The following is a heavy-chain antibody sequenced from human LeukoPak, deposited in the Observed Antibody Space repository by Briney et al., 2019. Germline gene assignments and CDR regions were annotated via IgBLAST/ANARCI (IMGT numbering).Heavy chain of an antibody. CDR2: INPNSGAT. Sequence: ASVKVSCKASGYTFTAFYMHWVRPAPGQGLEWIGWINPNSGATNYAQKFQGRVTMTRDTSISTAYMELSRLRSDDTAVYYCARAHLIAAAGYNWFDPWGQGTLVTVSS. D-gene: IGHD6-13*01. CDR1: GYTFTAFY. V-gene: IGHV1-2*02. J-gene: IGHJ5*02. CDR3: ARAHLIAAAGYNWFDP.